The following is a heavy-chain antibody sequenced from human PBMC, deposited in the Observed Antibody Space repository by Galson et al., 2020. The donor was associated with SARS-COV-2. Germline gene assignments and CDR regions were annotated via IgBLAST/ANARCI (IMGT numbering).Heavy chain of an antibody. D-gene: IGHD1-20*01. CDR3: ARQSMKIVVDPPATITGWFDP. CDR1: GDLINTRSYY. V-gene: IGHV4-39*01. Sequence: SQTLSLTCTVSGDLINTRSYYWSWIRQSPGKSPEWIGNIYYRGTAYYNPSLRSRVTISMDASMNQFSLRLTSVTAADTAVYYCARQSMKIVVDPPATITGWFDPWGQGTLVTVSS. J-gene: IGHJ5*02. CDR2: IYYRGTA.